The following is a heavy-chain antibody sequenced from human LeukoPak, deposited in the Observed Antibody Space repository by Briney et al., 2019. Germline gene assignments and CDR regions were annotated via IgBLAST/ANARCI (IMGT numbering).Heavy chain of an antibody. D-gene: IGHD3-22*01. J-gene: IGHJ3*01. V-gene: IGHV1-58*01. CDR2: IVVGSGNT. Sequence: SVKVSCKASGFTFTSSAVQWVRQARGQRLEWIRWIVVGSGNTNYAQKFQERVTITRDMSTSLVYMELSSLRSEDTAVYYCAAEAAYYYDSRDAFDVWGQGTMVTVSS. CDR3: AAEAAYYYDSRDAFDV. CDR1: GFTFTSSA.